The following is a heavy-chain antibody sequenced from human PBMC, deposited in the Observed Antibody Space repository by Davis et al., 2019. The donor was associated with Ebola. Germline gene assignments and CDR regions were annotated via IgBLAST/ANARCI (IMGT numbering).Heavy chain of an antibody. CDR1: GGSISSGGYY. CDR3: ARSYGAAPFDY. CDR2: IYYSGST. J-gene: IGHJ4*02. D-gene: IGHD4/OR15-4a*01. V-gene: IGHV4-61*08. Sequence: SETLSLTCTVSGGSISSGGYYWSWIRQHPGKGLEWIGYIYYSGSTNYNPSLKSRVTISVDTSKNQFSLKLSSVTAADTAVYYCARSYGAAPFDYWGQGTLVTVSS.